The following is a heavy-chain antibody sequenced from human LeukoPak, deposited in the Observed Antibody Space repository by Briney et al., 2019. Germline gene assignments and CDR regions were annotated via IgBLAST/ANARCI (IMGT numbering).Heavy chain of an antibody. J-gene: IGHJ4*02. D-gene: IGHD3-10*01. CDR1: GFTLSGYF. CDR2: IKQDGSEK. V-gene: IGHV3-7*03. Sequence: QSGGSLRLSCAASGFTLSGYFMTWVRQAPGKGLEWVASIKQDGSEKYYVDSVKGRFTFSRDNAKNSVYLQMNSLRAEDTAVYYCARDKSAGADTGSSFYYWGQGALVTVSS. CDR3: ARDKSAGADTGSSFYY.